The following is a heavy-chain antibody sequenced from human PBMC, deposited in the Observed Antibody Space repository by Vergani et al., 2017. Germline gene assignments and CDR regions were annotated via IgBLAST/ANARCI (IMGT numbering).Heavy chain of an antibody. Sequence: QVQLVESGGGEVQPGRSLSLSGSAAGFPFSDYGVHWVRKAPGRGREGVSVISYDGNKKIYADSVKGRFTISRDNSKNTLYLEMNALRAEDTAVYYCARDFLTRVTTLDYYYMGVWGKGTTVTVSS. D-gene: IGHD1-1*01. CDR3: ARDFLTRVTTLDYYYMGV. J-gene: IGHJ6*03. CDR1: GFPFSDYG. V-gene: IGHV3-30*03. CDR2: ISYDGNKK.